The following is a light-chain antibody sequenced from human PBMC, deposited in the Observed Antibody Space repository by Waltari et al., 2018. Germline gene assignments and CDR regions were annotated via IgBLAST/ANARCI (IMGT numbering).Light chain of an antibody. J-gene: IGLJ3*02. CDR1: RSNIGSNY. V-gene: IGLV1-47*01. CDR2: RDN. Sequence: QSVLTQPPSASGTPGQKVTISCSGGRSNIGSNYVNWYQHFPGSAPKLLFYRDNQRHSGGPARFSVSKSGTSASLAITDLRPEDEADYYCASWDFSLTVWVFGGGSRLTVL. CDR3: ASWDFSLTVWV.